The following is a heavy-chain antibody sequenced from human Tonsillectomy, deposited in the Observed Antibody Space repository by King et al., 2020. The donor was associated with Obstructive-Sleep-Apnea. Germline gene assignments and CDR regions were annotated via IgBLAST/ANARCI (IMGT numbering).Heavy chain of an antibody. J-gene: IGHJ4*02. CDR1: GFTVSSNY. CDR2: IYSGGST. D-gene: IGHD5-24*01. Sequence: VQLVGSGGGLVQPGGSLRLSCSASGFTVSSNYMSWVRQAPGKGLEWGSVIYSGGSTYYADSVKGRFTISRDNSKNKLYLQMNSLRAEDTAVYYCVMATIYHFDYWGQGTLVTVSS. V-gene: IGHV3-66*01. CDR3: VMATIYHFDY.